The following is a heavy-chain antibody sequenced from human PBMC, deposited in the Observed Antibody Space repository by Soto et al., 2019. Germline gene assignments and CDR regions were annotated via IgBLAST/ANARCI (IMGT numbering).Heavy chain of an antibody. J-gene: IGHJ4*02. CDR2: IYGDGSIT. V-gene: IGHV3-74*03. Sequence: PGGSLRLSCAASGFTFSNYWIHWVRQAPGKGLEWVSRIYGDGSITMYADSVKGRFTISRDNAKSTVYLQMSSLRAEDTAVYYCARDRAALDYWGQGTLVTVSS. D-gene: IGHD6-25*01. CDR1: GFTFSNYW. CDR3: ARDRAALDY.